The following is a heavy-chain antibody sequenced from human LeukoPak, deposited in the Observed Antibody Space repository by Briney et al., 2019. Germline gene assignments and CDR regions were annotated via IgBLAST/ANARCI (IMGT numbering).Heavy chain of an antibody. V-gene: IGHV3-33*01. Sequence: PGRSLRLSCAASGFTFSNYGMHWVRQAPGEGLEWVALIRFDGSNKYYADSVKGRFTVSRDNSENTLYLQMNSLRAEDTAVYYCARDRYASGWYNDYWGQGTLVTVSS. CDR2: IRFDGSNK. CDR1: GFTFSNYG. D-gene: IGHD6-19*01. CDR3: ARDRYASGWYNDY. J-gene: IGHJ4*02.